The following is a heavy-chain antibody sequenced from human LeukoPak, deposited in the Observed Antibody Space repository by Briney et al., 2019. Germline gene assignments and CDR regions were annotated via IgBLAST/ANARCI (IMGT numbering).Heavy chain of an antibody. CDR2: ISSRSDYI. CDR1: GFTFSSYP. J-gene: IGHJ4*02. V-gene: IGHV3-21*01. CDR3: ARLPELPGFGDY. D-gene: IGHD3-10*01. Sequence: GGSLRLSCAASGFTFSSYPMNWVRQAPGKGLEWVSSISSRSDYIYYADSVKGRFTISRDDAKNSLYLQMNSLRAEDTAVYYCARLPELPGFGDYWGQGTLVTVSS.